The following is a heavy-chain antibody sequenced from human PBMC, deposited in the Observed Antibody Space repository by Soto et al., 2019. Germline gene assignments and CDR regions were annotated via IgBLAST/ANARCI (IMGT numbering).Heavy chain of an antibody. CDR3: GGKNYDSSGYFDY. CDR1: GGSISSYY. D-gene: IGHD3-22*01. J-gene: IGHJ4*02. V-gene: IGHV4-59*01. Sequence: SETLSLTCTVSGGSISSYYWSWIRQPPGKGLEWIGYMYYSGSTNYNPSLKSRVTISVDTSKNQFSLKLSSVTAADTAVYYCGGKNYDSSGYFDYWGQGTLVTVSS. CDR2: MYYSGST.